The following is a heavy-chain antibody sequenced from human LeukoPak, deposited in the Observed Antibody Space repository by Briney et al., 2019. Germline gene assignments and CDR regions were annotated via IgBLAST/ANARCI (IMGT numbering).Heavy chain of an antibody. Sequence: GGSLRLSCEASGFTFHNYAMAWVRQAPGKGLEYVSSIGSSGDNKYYGGSVKGRFTISRHNSKNTLFLQMNSLRAEDTALYYCATESPDYSIGPSYGSFNIWGQGTKVTVSS. D-gene: IGHD3-10*01. V-gene: IGHV3-23*01. CDR2: IGSSGDNK. CDR1: GFTFHNYA. CDR3: ATESPDYSIGPSYGSFNI. J-gene: IGHJ3*02.